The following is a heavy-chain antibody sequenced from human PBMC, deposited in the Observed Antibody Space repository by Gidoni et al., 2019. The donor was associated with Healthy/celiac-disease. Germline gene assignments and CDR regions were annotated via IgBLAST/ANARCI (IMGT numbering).Heavy chain of an antibody. J-gene: IGHJ5*02. CDR1: GFTFDDYT. D-gene: IGHD2-2*01. CDR3: AKTIRPIVVVPAAMGS. CDR2: ISWDGGST. Sequence: EVQLVESGGVVVQPGGSLRLSCAASGFTFDDYTMHWVRQAPGKGLELVSLISWDGGSTYYADSVKGRFTISRDNSKNSLYLQMNSLRTEDTALYYCAKTIRPIVVVPAAMGSWGQGTLVTVSS. V-gene: IGHV3-43*01.